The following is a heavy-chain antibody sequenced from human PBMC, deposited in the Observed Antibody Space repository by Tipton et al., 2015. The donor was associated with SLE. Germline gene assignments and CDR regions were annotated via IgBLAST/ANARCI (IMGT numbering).Heavy chain of an antibody. Sequence: LRLSCAVYGGSFSGYYWSWFRQPPGKGLEWIGEINHRVSTNYNPSLKSRVTISVDRSKKQFSLKLRSVTAADTAVYYCAGCGGGSCYAYWGRGTPVTVSS. CDR3: AGCGGGSCYAY. V-gene: IGHV4-34*01. CDR2: INHRVST. CDR1: GGSFSGYY. D-gene: IGHD2-15*01. J-gene: IGHJ4*02.